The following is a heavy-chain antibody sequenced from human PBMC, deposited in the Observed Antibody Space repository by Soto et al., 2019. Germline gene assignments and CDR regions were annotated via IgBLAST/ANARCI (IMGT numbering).Heavy chain of an antibody. CDR2: IYYSGNT. J-gene: IGHJ4*02. Sequence: SETLFLTCTVSGGSITSSNYHWGWSRQPPGKGLEWIGTIYYSGNTYYNPSLKSRVTMSMDASKNQFSLTLSSVAVADTAVYYCSRLTNARPGDDWGQGTLVTVSS. CDR1: GGSITSSNYH. V-gene: IGHV4-39*01. CDR3: SRLTNARPGDD. D-gene: IGHD2-2*01.